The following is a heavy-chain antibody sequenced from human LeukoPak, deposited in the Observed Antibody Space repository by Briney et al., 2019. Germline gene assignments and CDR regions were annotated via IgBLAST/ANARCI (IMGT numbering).Heavy chain of an antibody. D-gene: IGHD3-16*01. CDR1: GFTFSSYA. CDR3: VKDGSWGDYYFYFYIDV. CDR2: VSASGHYT. V-gene: IGHV3-23*01. Sequence: GESLRLSCAASGFTFSSYAMSWVRQAPGKGLEWVSGVSASGHYTYYADSAKGRFTISRDNSKNTLFLQMNSLRAEDTALYYCVKDGSWGDYYFYFYIDVWGKGTTVTVSS. J-gene: IGHJ6*03.